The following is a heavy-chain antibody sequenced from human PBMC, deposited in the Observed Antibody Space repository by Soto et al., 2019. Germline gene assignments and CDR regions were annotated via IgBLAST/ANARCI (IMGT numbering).Heavy chain of an antibody. Sequence: QMQLQESGSGLVKPSQTLSLTCAVSGGSISSGGYSWSWIRQPPGKGLEWSGYIYHSGSSYYNPSLQSRVTISVDRSKNQFSLKLSCVTAADTAVYYCAIVPTPGGQGTLVTVSS. CDR3: AIVPTP. V-gene: IGHV4-30-2*01. CDR2: IYHSGSS. J-gene: IGHJ5*02. D-gene: IGHD2-2*01. CDR1: GGSISSGGYS.